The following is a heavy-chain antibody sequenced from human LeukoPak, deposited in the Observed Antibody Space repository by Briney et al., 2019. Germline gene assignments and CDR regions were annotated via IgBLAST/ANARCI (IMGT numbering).Heavy chain of an antibody. CDR3: TRRGDKHYDSGGGDF. Sequence: AGGSLKLSCAASGFTFSGSAMHWVRQASGKGLEWVGRIRSTANNYATAYAASMKGRFTISRDDSKNTAYLQMNSLETEDTAVYYCTRRGDKHYDSGGGDFWGQGTLVTVSS. CDR2: IRSTANNYAT. V-gene: IGHV3-73*01. J-gene: IGHJ4*02. D-gene: IGHD3-22*01. CDR1: GFTFSGSA.